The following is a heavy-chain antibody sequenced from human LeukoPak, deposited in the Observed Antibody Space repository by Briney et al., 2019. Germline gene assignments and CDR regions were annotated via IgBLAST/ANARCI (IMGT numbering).Heavy chain of an antibody. CDR1: GYSISGGYY. CDR3: ARVRGDPRYYFDY. CDR2: IYHNGNI. D-gene: IGHD3-10*01. J-gene: IGHJ4*02. Sequence: SETLSLTCTVSGYSISGGYYWGWVRQPPGKGLEWIASIYHNGNIFHNPSLKSRVTMSVDTSKNQFSLNLRSVTAADTAVYYCARVRGDPRYYFDYWGQGTLVTVSS. V-gene: IGHV4-38-2*02.